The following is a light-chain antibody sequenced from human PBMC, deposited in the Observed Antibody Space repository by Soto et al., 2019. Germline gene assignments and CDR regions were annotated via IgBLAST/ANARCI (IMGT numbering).Light chain of an antibody. V-gene: IGKV3-15*01. CDR3: QHYIKWPWT. CDR1: QSIDTD. CDR2: GAA. J-gene: IGKJ1*01. Sequence: EIVMTQSPATLYASPGERATLSCRASQSIDTDLAWYQQKPGQSPRLLIFGAATRTTGVTARFSGSGSGTEFTLTISSLQSEDSAVYYCQHYIKWPWTVGPGTKVDIK.